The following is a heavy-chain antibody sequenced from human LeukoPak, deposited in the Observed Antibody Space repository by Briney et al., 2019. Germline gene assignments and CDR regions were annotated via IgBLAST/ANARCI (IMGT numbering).Heavy chain of an antibody. CDR1: GGTFSSYA. D-gene: IGHD5-24*01. J-gene: IGHJ4*02. CDR3: AMATTHYFDY. CDR2: IIPIFGTA. V-gene: IGHV1-69*13. Sequence: SVKVSCKASGGTFSSYAISWGRQAPGQGLEWMGGIIPIFGTANYAQKFKGRVTSTADEYTRTAYLGQSSLRSDDTAVYYCAMATTHYFDYWGQGTLVTVSS.